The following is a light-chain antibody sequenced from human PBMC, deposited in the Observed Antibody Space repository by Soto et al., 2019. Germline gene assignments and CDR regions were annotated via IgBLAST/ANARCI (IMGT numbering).Light chain of an antibody. CDR1: QDIKKY. CDR2: TAS. J-gene: IGKJ5*01. CDR3: QQYDNLPIT. Sequence: DMQMNQSPSSLSASVGDRVTITCQATQDIKKYVNWYQQKPGKATRLLIYTASNLVIVVTSRFSGSGSGTEFTFTISSLQPDDFATYYCQQYDNLPITFGQGTRLEIK. V-gene: IGKV1-33*01.